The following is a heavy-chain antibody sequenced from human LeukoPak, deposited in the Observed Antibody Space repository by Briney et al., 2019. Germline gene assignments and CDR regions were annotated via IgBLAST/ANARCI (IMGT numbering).Heavy chain of an antibody. J-gene: IGHJ4*02. D-gene: IGHD3-22*01. Sequence: ASVKVSCKASGYTFTNYGISWVRQAPGQGLEWMGWISAYNGNTNYAQKLQGRVTMTTDTSTSTAYMELRSLRSDDTAVYYCARDRASMIVVVITDYWGQGTLVTVSS. CDR1: GYTFTNYG. CDR3: ARDRASMIVVVITDY. V-gene: IGHV1-18*01. CDR2: ISAYNGNT.